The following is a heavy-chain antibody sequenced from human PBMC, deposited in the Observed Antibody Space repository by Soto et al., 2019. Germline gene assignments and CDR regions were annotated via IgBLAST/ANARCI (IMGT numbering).Heavy chain of an antibody. CDR2: ITETGGDT. CDR3: TNASSDRNHMEV. J-gene: IGHJ6*02. Sequence: EVQLLESGGGLVQPGGSLRLSCAASGFTFGNFVMRWVRQTPGKGLEWVSTITETGGDTYYTDSVKGRFTISRDNSKNTLYLQMTSLRAEDTALYYCTNASSDRNHMEVWGPGTTVTVSS. CDR1: GFTFGNFV. V-gene: IGHV3-23*01.